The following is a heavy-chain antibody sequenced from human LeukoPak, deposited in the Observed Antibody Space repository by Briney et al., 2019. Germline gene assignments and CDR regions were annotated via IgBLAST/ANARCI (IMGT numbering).Heavy chain of an antibody. J-gene: IGHJ4*02. D-gene: IGHD5-12*01. CDR2: ISGSGGST. CDR1: GFTFSSYE. CDR3: ARDLGPSYSEYDWRGIFDY. V-gene: IGHV3-23*01. Sequence: GGSLRLSCAASGFTFSSYEMNWVRQAPGKGLEWVSAISGSGGSTYYADSVKGRFTISRDNSKNTLYLQMSSLRAEDTAVYYCARDLGPSYSEYDWRGIFDYWGQGTLVTFSS.